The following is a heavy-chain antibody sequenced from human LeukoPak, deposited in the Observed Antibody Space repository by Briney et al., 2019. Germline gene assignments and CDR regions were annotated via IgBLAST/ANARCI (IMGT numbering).Heavy chain of an antibody. D-gene: IGHD4-17*01. CDR3: ATDRQLRGLPEAGFDP. CDR1: GYTLTELS. V-gene: IGHV1-24*01. Sequence: GASVKVSCKVSGYTLTELSMHWVRQAPGKGLEWMGGFDPEDGETIYAQKFQGRVTMTEDTSTDTAYMELSSLRSEDTAVYYCATDRQLRGLPEAGFDPWGQGTLVTVSS. CDR2: FDPEDGET. J-gene: IGHJ5*02.